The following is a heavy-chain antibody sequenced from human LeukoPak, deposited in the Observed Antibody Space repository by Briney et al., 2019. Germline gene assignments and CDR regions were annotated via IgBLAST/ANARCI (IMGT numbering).Heavy chain of an antibody. Sequence: SETLSLTCTVSGGSISSYYWSWIRQPPGKGLEWIGYIYYSGSTNYNPPLKSRVTISVDTSKNQFSLKLSSVTAADTAVYYCARMTNNWFDPWGQGTLVTVSS. D-gene: IGHD4-11*01. J-gene: IGHJ5*02. CDR2: IYYSGST. CDR3: ARMTNNWFDP. CDR1: GGSISSYY. V-gene: IGHV4-59*08.